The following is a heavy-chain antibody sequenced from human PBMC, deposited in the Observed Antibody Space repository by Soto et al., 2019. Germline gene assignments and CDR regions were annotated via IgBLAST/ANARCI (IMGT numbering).Heavy chain of an antibody. Sequence: EEQLVESGRGLVQPGGSLRLSCAGSGFTFRNYWMGWVRQAPGRRLEWVANIKQDGSERSYADSVKGRFTISRDNAKNSLFLQMSSLGADDTAVYYCVRENYFDYWGQGILVIVSS. CDR2: IKQDGSER. CDR1: GFTFRNYW. J-gene: IGHJ4*02. CDR3: VRENYFDY. V-gene: IGHV3-7*01.